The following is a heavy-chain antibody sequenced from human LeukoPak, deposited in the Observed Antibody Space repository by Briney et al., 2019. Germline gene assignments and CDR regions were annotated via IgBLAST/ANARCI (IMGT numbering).Heavy chain of an antibody. CDR1: GFTLRSYA. V-gene: IGHV3-23*01. J-gene: IGHJ4*02. CDR3: AKDRARLVVAATVDYFDY. Sequence: GGSLRLSCAASGFTLRSYAMNWVRQAPGEGLEWVSAISGSDGNTYYADSVKGRFTISRDNSKNTLYLQMNSLRAEDTAVYYCAKDRARLVVAATVDYFDYWGQGTLVTVSS. CDR2: ISGSDGNT. D-gene: IGHD2-15*01.